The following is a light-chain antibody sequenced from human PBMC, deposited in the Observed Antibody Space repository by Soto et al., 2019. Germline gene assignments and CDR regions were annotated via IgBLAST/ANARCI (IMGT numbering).Light chain of an antibody. CDR3: QQYGSSPLLT. CDR1: QGVSSRY. J-gene: IGKJ4*01. V-gene: IGKV3-20*01. CDR2: GAS. Sequence: EIVLTQSPGTLSLSPGERATLSCRASQGVSSRYLAWYQQKPGQAPRLLIYGASSRATGIPDRFSGSGSGTDFTLTISRLEPEDFAVYYCQQYGSSPLLTFGGGTKVEIK.